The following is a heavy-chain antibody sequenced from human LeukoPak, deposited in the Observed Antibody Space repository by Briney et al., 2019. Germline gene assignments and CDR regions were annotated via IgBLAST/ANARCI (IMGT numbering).Heavy chain of an antibody. J-gene: IGHJ4*02. D-gene: IGHD4/OR15-4a*01. CDR2: IYYTGDT. V-gene: IGHV4-39*01. CDR3: ARHAGMTMASFYYDY. Sequence: KSSETLSLTCTVSGASISSTTYYWGWIRQPPGRGLEWIGSIYYTGDTYYNPSLNSRTTISVDTSKKQFSLKLSSVTAADTAVYYCARHAGMTMASFYYDYWGQGTLVSVSS. CDR1: GASISSTTYY.